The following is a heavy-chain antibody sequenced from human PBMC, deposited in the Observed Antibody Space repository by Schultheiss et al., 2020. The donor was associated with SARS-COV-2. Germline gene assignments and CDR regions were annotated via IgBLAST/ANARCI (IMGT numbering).Heavy chain of an antibody. Sequence: GGSLRLSCAASGFTFSSYSMNWVRQAPGKGLVWVSSISSSSSYIYYADSVKGRFTISRDNAKNSLYLQMNSLRAEDTAVYYCARWGLDYGDYEVYYYYGMDVWGQGTTVTVSS. V-gene: IGHV3-21*01. CDR1: GFTFSSYS. J-gene: IGHJ6*02. CDR2: ISSSSSYI. CDR3: ARWGLDYGDYEVYYYYGMDV. D-gene: IGHD4-17*01.